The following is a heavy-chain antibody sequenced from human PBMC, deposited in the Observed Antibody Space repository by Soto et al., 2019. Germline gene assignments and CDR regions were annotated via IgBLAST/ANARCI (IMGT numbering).Heavy chain of an antibody. J-gene: IGHJ4*02. Sequence: PGGSLRLSCEASGFHFRDFWLHWVRQPPGKGPERVSNIPSDGRVVSYADAVMGRFTISRDDARNTLYVQMSDLRVEDTAIYYCARDDSGLGIDYWGQGTQVTVSS. CDR2: IPSDGRVV. V-gene: IGHV3-74*01. D-gene: IGHD3-10*01. CDR3: ARDDSGLGIDY. CDR1: GFHFRDFW.